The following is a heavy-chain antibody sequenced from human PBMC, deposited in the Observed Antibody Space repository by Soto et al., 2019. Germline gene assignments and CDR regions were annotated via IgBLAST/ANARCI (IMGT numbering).Heavy chain of an antibody. CDR1: GFTFSSYS. V-gene: IGHV3-21*01. CDR3: ARAGGSGSPYYYGMDV. J-gene: IGHJ6*02. D-gene: IGHD1-26*01. Sequence: GGSLRLSCAASGFTFSSYSMNWVRQAPGKGLEWVSSISSSSSYIYYADSVKGRFTISRDNAKSSLYLQMNSLRAEDTAVYYCARAGGSGSPYYYGMDVWGQGTTVTVSS. CDR2: ISSSSSYI.